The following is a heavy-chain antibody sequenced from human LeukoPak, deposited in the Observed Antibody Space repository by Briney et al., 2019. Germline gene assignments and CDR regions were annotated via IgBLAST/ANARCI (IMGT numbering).Heavy chain of an antibody. D-gene: IGHD2-2*03. CDR3: AHNGLYH. Sequence: SGPTLVKPTQTLTLTCTFSGFSLSTSGVGVAWMRQSPGQAPEWLAVTYWNDDQRYSPSLKSRLTITKGTSKNQVVLTMTNMDPADTATYHCAHNGLYHWGQGTLVTVSS. J-gene: IGHJ5*02. CDR2: TYWNDDQ. V-gene: IGHV2-5*01. CDR1: GFSLSTSGVG.